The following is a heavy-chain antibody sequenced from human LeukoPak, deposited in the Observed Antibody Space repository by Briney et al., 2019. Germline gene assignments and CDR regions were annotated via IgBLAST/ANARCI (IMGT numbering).Heavy chain of an antibody. CDR3: ARDPLSIGSGY. CDR2: IKQDGSEK. CDR1: GFTFSSYW. Sequence: GGSLTLSCAASGFTFSSYWMSWVRQAPGKGLEWVANIKQDGSEKYYVDSVKGRFTIPRDNAKNSLYLQMNSLRAEDTAVYYCARDPLSIGSGYWGQGTLVTVSS. V-gene: IGHV3-7*01. J-gene: IGHJ4*02. D-gene: IGHD3-3*01.